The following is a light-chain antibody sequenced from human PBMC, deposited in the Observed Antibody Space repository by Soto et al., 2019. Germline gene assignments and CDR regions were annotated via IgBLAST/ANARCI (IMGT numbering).Light chain of an antibody. J-gene: IGLJ1*01. Sequence: QSALTQPASVSGSPGQSITIACTGTSSDIGGYNFVSWYQQHPGKAPKLLIYDVGNRPSGVSNRFSGSKSGNTASLPISGLQAEDEAHYYFNSYRTVSTYVFGTGTKLTVL. CDR3: NSYRTVSTYV. CDR1: SSDIGGYNF. V-gene: IGLV2-14*01. CDR2: DVG.